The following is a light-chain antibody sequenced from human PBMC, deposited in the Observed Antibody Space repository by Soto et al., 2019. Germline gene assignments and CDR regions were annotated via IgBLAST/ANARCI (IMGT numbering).Light chain of an antibody. CDR2: AAS. J-gene: IGKJ5*01. CDR3: QQTYRTPIN. V-gene: IGKV1-39*01. CDR1: QSISSF. Sequence: DVQMTQSPSSLSAAVRGGAPINFRPSQSISSFLNWYQQKPGKAPKLLIYAASSLQSGVPARFSGSGSGTDFTLTISSLQPEDFATYFCQQTYRTPINFGQGTRLEIK.